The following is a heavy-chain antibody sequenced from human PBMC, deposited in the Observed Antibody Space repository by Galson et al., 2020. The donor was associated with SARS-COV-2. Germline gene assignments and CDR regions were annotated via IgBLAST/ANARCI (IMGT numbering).Heavy chain of an antibody. V-gene: IGHV4-34*01. J-gene: IGHJ6*03. Sequence: SETLSLTCAVYGGSFRNYYWTWLRQSPEKGLEWLGEINHRGSTTYNPSLTSRDAMSVDASKNQFSLSLRSVTAADTAVYYCARGAEERRIIVVVPYYYSYMDVWCSGTTVTVSS. CDR1: GGSFRNYY. CDR3: ARGAEERRIIVVVPYYYSYMDV. CDR2: INHRGST. D-gene: IGHD2-15*01.